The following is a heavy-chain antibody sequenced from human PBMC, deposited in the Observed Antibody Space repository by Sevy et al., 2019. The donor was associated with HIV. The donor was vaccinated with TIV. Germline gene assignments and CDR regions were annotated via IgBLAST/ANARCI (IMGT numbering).Heavy chain of an antibody. CDR3: ARDPDWGALDR. CDR2: INQDERHI. V-gene: IGHV3-7*01. D-gene: IGHD7-27*01. Sequence: GGSLRLSCEVSGFTFSDFWMTWVRQSPGKGLEWVAYINQDERHINLLDSVRGRFTISRDNAKNSLYLQMDSLRAEDTAIYYCARDPDWGALDRWGQGTLVIVSS. J-gene: IGHJ5*02. CDR1: GFTFSDFW.